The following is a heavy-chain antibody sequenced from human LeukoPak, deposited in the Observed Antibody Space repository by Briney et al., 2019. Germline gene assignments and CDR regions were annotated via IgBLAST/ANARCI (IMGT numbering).Heavy chain of an antibody. Sequence: GGSLRLSCAASGFTFSTHSMNWAPQAPGKGLEWVSFISGGGSYIYYAESVKGRFNISRDNAKNSLYLQMNSLRAEDTAVYYCATHSYGDYWGQGTLVTVSS. CDR3: ATHSYGDY. J-gene: IGHJ4*02. V-gene: IGHV3-21*01. CDR1: GFTFSTHS. D-gene: IGHD5-18*01. CDR2: ISGGGSYI.